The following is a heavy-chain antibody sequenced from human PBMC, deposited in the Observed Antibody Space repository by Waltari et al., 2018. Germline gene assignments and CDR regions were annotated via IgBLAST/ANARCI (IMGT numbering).Heavy chain of an antibody. CDR3: ARKLVYSGYQDAFDI. CDR1: GGSISSGSYY. J-gene: IGHJ3*02. D-gene: IGHD5-12*01. V-gene: IGHV4-61*09. CDR2: IYTSGST. Sequence: QVQLQESGPGLVKPSQTLSLTCTVSGGSISSGSYYWSWIRQPAGKGLEWIGYIYTSGSTNSNPALKSRVTISVDTSKNQFSLKLSSVTAADTAVYYCARKLVYSGYQDAFDIWGQGTMVTVSS.